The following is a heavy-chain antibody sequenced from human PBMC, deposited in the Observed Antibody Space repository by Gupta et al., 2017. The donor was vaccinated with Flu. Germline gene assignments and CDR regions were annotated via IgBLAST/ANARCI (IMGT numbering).Heavy chain of an antibody. Sequence: EVQLLESGGGLVQPGGSLRLSCAASVFSFSSYTMSWVRQAPGKGPEWVSAITYAGDTTYYADSVKGRFTISRDNSKNTLYVQMNSLRAEDTAVYYCAPNWGHIGGPVPFDPWGQRTLVTFSS. CDR3: APNWGHIGGPVPFDP. J-gene: IGHJ5*02. V-gene: IGHV3-23*01. D-gene: IGHD3-16*01. CDR2: ITYAGDTT. CDR1: VFSFSSYT.